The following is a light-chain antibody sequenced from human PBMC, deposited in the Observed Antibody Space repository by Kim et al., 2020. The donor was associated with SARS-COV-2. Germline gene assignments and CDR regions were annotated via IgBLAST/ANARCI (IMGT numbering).Light chain of an antibody. J-gene: IGLJ1*01. CDR3: SSYTSSSTYYV. CDR2: DVS. V-gene: IGLV2-14*01. Sequence: QSALTQPASVSGSPGQSITISCTGTSSDIGGYKYVSWYQQHPDKAPKLMIYDVSKRPSGVANRFSGSKSGNTASLTISGLQAGDEADYYCSSYTSSSTYYVFGTGTKVTVL. CDR1: SSDIGGYKY.